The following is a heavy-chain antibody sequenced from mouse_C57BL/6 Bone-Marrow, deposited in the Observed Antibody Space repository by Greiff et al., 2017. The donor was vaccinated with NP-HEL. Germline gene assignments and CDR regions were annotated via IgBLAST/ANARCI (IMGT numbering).Heavy chain of an antibody. D-gene: IGHD1-1*01. CDR1: GYTFTSYW. J-gene: IGHJ4*01. Sequence: QVQLKQPGAELVKPGASVKLSCKASGYTFTSYWMHWVKQRPGRGLEWIGRIDPNSGGTKYNEKFKSKATLTVDKPSSTAYMQLSSLTSEDSAVYYCARRRIYYGSSYDAMDYWGQGTSVTVSS. CDR2: IDPNSGGT. V-gene: IGHV1-72*01. CDR3: ARRRIYYGSSYDAMDY.